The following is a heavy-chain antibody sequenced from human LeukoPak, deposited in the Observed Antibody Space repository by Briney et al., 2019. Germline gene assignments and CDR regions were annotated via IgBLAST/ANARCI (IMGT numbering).Heavy chain of an antibody. J-gene: IGHJ5*02. Sequence: ASVKVSCKASGYTFTRYDINWVRQATGQGLEWMGWMNPSSGNTGYAQKFQGRVTITRNTSISTAYMELSSLRSEDTAVYYCARGYCSSTSCRGGWFDPWGQGTLVTVSS. CDR3: ARGYCSSTSCRGGWFDP. D-gene: IGHD2-2*01. CDR2: MNPSSGNT. V-gene: IGHV1-8*03. CDR1: GYTFTRYD.